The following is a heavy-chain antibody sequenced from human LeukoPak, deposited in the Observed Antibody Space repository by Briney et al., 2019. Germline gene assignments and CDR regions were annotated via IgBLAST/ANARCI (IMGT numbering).Heavy chain of an antibody. J-gene: IGHJ4*02. V-gene: IGHV3-23*01. CDR3: AKESGYSSSWYYFDY. Sequence: GGSLRLSCAASGFTFSSYAMSWVRQAPGKGLEWVSAISVSGGSTYYADSVKGRFTISRDNSKNTLYLQMNSLRAEDTAVYYCAKESGYSSSWYYFDYWGQGALVTVSS. CDR1: GFTFSSYA. CDR2: ISVSGGST. D-gene: IGHD6-13*01.